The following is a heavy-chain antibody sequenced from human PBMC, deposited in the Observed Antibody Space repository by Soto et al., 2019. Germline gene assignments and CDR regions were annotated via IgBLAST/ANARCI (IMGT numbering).Heavy chain of an antibody. CDR1: GFTFSDYA. Sequence: QVQLVESGGGVVQPGRSLRLSCAASGFTFSDYAMHWVRQAPGKGLEWVAVISFDGSERYHAESVKGRFTISRDNSKNTLNLQMDSLRVDDTAVYYCAKALGELSPESYDYWGQGTLITVSS. CDR3: AKALGELSPESYDY. D-gene: IGHD3-16*02. J-gene: IGHJ4*02. CDR2: ISFDGSER. V-gene: IGHV3-30*18.